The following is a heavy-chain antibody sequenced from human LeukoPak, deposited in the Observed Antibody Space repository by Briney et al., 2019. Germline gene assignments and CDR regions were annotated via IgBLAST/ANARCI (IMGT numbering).Heavy chain of an antibody. D-gene: IGHD3-16*01. CDR2: IKSKTDGGTT. CDR3: TTGPYVPDY. CDR1: GFTFSNAW. V-gene: IGHV3-15*01. Sequence: KPGGSLRLSCAASGFTFSNAWMSWVRQAPGKGLEWDGRIKSKTDGGTTDYAAPVKGRFTISRDDSKNTLYLQMNSLKTEDTAVYYCTTGPYVPDYWGQGTLVTVSS. J-gene: IGHJ4*02.